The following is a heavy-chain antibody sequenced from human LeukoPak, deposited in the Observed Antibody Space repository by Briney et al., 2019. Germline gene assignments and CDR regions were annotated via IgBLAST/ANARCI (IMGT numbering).Heavy chain of an antibody. CDR3: ARGEYSTSDFYYSGMDV. CDR1: GVSFSGYY. Sequence: SETLSLTCAVYGVSFSGYYWTWIRQPPGKGLEWIGEINHSGSTKYNPSLKSRVTISVDTSKNQFSLRVSSVTAADTAVYYCARGEYSTSDFYYSGMDVWGQGTTVTVSS. D-gene: IGHD6-13*01. V-gene: IGHV4-34*01. CDR2: INHSGST. J-gene: IGHJ6*02.